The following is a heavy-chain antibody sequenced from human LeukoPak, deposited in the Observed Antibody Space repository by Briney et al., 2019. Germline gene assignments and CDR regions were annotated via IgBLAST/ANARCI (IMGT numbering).Heavy chain of an antibody. D-gene: IGHD4/OR15-4a*01. V-gene: IGHV4-59*01. Sequence: SETLSLTCTVSRGSISGYSWSWIRQSPGGGLDWIGYIYYSGDTAYNPSPRSRVTLSVDTSKNQFSLQLRSVTTADPAVYYCVRGPYGASISKWFDPWGQGPQVIVSP. J-gene: IGHJ5*02. CDR3: VRGPYGASISKWFDP. CDR2: IYYSGDT. CDR1: RGSISGYS.